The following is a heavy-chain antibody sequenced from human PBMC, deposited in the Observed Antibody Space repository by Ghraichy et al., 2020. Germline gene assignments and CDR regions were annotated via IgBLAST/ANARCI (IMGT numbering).Heavy chain of an antibody. D-gene: IGHD3-3*01. CDR2: ISRTSSST. Sequence: GESLNISCAVSGFTFENYAMSWVRQGLGKGLEWVSTISRTSSSTYYADSVKGRFTISRDTSKNTLYLQMDSLRVEDSAVYYCLLRRDFWNGASTDWGRGTRVTVSS. V-gene: IGHV3-23*01. J-gene: IGHJ4*02. CDR1: GFTFENYA. CDR3: LLRRDFWNGASTD.